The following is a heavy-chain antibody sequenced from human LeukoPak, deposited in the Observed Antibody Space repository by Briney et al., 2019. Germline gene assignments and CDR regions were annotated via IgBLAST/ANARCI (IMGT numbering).Heavy chain of an antibody. J-gene: IGHJ4*02. Sequence: GGSLRLSCAASGFTFSNYAMHWVRQAPGKGLEWVAVISYDGSNKYYADSVKGRFTISRDNSKNTLYLQMNSLRAEDTAVYYCARDTSGYSYGQLDYWGQGTLVTVSS. CDR3: ARDTSGYSYGQLDY. V-gene: IGHV3-30*04. CDR1: GFTFSNYA. D-gene: IGHD5-18*01. CDR2: ISYDGSNK.